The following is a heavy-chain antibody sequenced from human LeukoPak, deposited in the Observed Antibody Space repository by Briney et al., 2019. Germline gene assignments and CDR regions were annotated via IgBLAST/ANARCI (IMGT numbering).Heavy chain of an antibody. CDR1: GGSFSGYC. CDR2: INHSGST. V-gene: IGHV4-34*01. CDR3: ARRNYDSSGYYYPDY. Sequence: SETLSLTCAVYGGSFSGYCWSWIRQPPGKGLEWIGEINHSGSTNYNPSLKSRVTISVDTSKNQFSLKLSSVTAADTAVYYCARRNYDSSGYYYPDYWGQGTLVTVSS. J-gene: IGHJ4*02. D-gene: IGHD3-22*01.